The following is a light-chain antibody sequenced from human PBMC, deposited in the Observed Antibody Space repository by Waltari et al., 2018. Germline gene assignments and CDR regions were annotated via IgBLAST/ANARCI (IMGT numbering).Light chain of an antibody. V-gene: IGLV2-14*03. CDR3: NSYTSSSTLL. CDR1: TSDVGAYNY. J-gene: IGLJ2*01. CDR2: DVS. Sequence: QSALTQPASVSGSPGQSITISCTGTTSDVGAYNYVSWYQQQPGKAPRLMIFDVSNRPSGVSNRFSGSKSGNTASLTISGLQAEDEADYYCNSYTSSSTLLFGGGTRLTVL.